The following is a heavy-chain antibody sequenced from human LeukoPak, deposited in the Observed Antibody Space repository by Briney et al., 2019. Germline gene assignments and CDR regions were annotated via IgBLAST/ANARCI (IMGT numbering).Heavy chain of an antibody. Sequence: GGSLRLSFAASGFTFNDHAMYWVRQAPGKGLEWVSGINWNSDNIGYADSVKGRFTISRDGAKKSLFLQMNSLRTEDTALYYCARASYYYDTTGLGAVDIWGQGTMVTVSS. V-gene: IGHV3-9*01. CDR2: INWNSDNI. D-gene: IGHD3-22*01. CDR1: GFTFNDHA. J-gene: IGHJ3*02. CDR3: ARASYYYDTTGLGAVDI.